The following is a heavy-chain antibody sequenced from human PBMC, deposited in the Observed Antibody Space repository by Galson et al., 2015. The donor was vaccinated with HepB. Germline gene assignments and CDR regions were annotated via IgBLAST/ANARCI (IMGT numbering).Heavy chain of an antibody. Sequence: SCAASGYTFTGYYMHWVRQAPGQGLEWMGRINPSSGGTNYAQKFQGRVTMTRDTSISTVYMELSRLRSDDTAVYYCASESGYYDRWDWLDPWGRGTLVTVSS. CDR3: ASESGYYDRWDWLDP. CDR2: INPSSGGT. J-gene: IGHJ5*02. CDR1: GYTFTGYY. V-gene: IGHV1-2*02. D-gene: IGHD3-22*01.